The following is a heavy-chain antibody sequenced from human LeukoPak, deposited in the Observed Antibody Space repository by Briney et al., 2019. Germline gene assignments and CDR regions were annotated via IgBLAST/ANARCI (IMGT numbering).Heavy chain of an antibody. CDR2: IYSDGST. CDR1: GFTVSHNY. Sequence: PGGSLRLSCAASGFTVSHNYMSWVRQAPGKGLEWFSVIYSDGSTNYADSVKGRFTISRDNSKNTLYLQMNSLRAEDTAVYYCARDLSGPLDYWGQGTLVTVSS. V-gene: IGHV3-66*01. J-gene: IGHJ4*02. CDR3: ARDLSGPLDY. D-gene: IGHD5-12*01.